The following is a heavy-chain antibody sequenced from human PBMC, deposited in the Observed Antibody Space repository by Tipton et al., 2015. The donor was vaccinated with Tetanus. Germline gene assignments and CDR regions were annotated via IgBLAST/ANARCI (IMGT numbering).Heavy chain of an antibody. CDR2: IYYSGST. V-gene: IGHV4-59*01. D-gene: IGHD4-17*01. Sequence: GLVKPSQTLSLTCTVSGGSISSYYWSWIRQPPGKGLEWIGYIYYSGSTNYNPSLKSRVTISVDTSKNQFSLKLSSVTAADTAVYYCAKDQGPDYGDQLEYWGQGILVTVSS. J-gene: IGHJ4*02. CDR3: AKDQGPDYGDQLEY. CDR1: GGSISSYY.